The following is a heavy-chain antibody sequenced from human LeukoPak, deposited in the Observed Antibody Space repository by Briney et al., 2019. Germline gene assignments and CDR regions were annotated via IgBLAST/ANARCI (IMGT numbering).Heavy chain of an antibody. CDR2: ISGSGGST. V-gene: IGHV3-23*01. CDR1: GFTFSSYA. J-gene: IGHJ4*02. Sequence: PGGSLRLSCAASGFTFSSYAMSWVRQAPGKGLEWVSAISGSGGSTYYADSVKGRFTISRDNSKNTLYLQMNSLRVEDTAIYFCAKDSTYDSSGYYDYWGQGTVVTVSS. D-gene: IGHD3-22*01. CDR3: AKDSTYDSSGYYDY.